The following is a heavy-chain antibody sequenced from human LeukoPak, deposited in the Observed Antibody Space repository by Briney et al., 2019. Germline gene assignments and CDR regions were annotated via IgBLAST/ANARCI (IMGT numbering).Heavy chain of an antibody. CDR3: ARDSAVTIFFSPLMDV. D-gene: IGHD3-9*01. CDR1: GFTFSNYA. CDR2: ISNDGSDK. V-gene: IGHV3-30-3*01. Sequence: GRSLRLSCGASGFTFSNYAMQWVRQAPGKGLEWVAVISNDGSDKYYTDSVKGRFTVSRDNSKNTLYLQMNSLRAEDTAVYYCARDSAVTIFFSPLMDVWGQGTTVTVSS. J-gene: IGHJ6*02.